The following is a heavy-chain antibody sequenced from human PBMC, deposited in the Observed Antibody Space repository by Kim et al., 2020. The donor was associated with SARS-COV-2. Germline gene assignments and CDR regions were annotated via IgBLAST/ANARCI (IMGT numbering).Heavy chain of an antibody. V-gene: IGHV4-34*01. CDR2: INHSGST. CDR3: ARDAFDI. J-gene: IGHJ3*02. CDR1: GGSFSGYY. Sequence: SQTLSLTCAVYGGSFSGYYWSWIRQPPGKGLEWIGEINHSGSTNYNPSLKSRVTISVDTSKNQFSLKLSSVTAADTAVYYCARDAFDIWGQGTMVTVSS.